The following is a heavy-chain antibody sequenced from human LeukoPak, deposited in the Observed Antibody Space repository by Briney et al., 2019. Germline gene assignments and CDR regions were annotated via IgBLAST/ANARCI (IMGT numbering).Heavy chain of an antibody. CDR3: ARDGDEGYYDSSGYFDY. CDR2: IIPILGIA. J-gene: IGHJ4*02. D-gene: IGHD3-22*01. V-gene: IGHV1-69*04. CDR1: GGTFSSYA. Sequence: SVKVSFKASGGTFSSYAISWVRQAPGQGLEWMGRIIPILGIANYAQEFQGRVTITADKSTSTAYMELSSLRSEDTAVYYCARDGDEGYYDSSGYFDYWGQGTLVTVSS.